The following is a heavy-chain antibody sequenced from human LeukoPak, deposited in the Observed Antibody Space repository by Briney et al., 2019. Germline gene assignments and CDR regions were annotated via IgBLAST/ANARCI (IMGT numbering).Heavy chain of an antibody. Sequence: SETLSLTCTVSGGSISSGGYYWSWIRQHPGKGLEWIGYIYYSGSTYYNPSLKSRVTISVDTSKNQFSLKLSSVTAADTAVYYCARKDYIAAARDYWGQGTLVTVSS. CDR2: IYYSGST. J-gene: IGHJ4*02. CDR1: GGSISSGGYY. V-gene: IGHV4-31*03. D-gene: IGHD6-13*01. CDR3: ARKDYIAAARDY.